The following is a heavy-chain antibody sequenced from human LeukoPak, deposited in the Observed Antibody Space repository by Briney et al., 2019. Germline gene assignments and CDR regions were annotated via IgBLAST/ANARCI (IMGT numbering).Heavy chain of an antibody. CDR1: GGSISSDSYY. D-gene: IGHD3-10*01. CDR2: IYYSGST. CDR3: ARSMVRGVMPLYYFDY. J-gene: IGHJ4*02. V-gene: IGHV4-61*01. Sequence: SETLSLTCTVSGGSISSDSYYWSWIRQPPGKGLEWIGYIYYSGSTNYNPSLKSRVTISVDTSKNQFSLKLSSVTAADTAVYYCARSMVRGVMPLYYFDYWGQGTLVTVSS.